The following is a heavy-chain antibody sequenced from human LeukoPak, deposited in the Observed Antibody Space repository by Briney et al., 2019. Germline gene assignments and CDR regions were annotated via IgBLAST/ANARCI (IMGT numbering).Heavy chain of an antibody. D-gene: IGHD3-22*01. Sequence: ASVKVSCKASGFTFTSSAVHWVRQAPGKGLEWMGGFDPEDGETIYAQKFQGRVTMTEDTSTDTAYMELSSLRSEDTAVYYCATATTMIVVDPYYFDYWGQGTLVTVSS. J-gene: IGHJ4*02. CDR3: ATATTMIVVDPYYFDY. V-gene: IGHV1-24*01. CDR2: FDPEDGET. CDR1: GFTFTSSA.